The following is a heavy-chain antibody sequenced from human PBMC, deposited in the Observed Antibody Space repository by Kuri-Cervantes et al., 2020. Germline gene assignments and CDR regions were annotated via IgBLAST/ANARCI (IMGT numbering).Heavy chain of an antibody. V-gene: IGHV4-61*08. D-gene: IGHD3-16*01. CDR2: IYYSGST. Sequence: SETLSLTCTVSGGSVSSGGYYWSWIRQPPGKGLEWIGYIYYSGSTNYNPSLKSRVTMSVDTSKNQFSLKLSSVTAADTAVYYCARSKLRFPFDPWGQGTLVTVSS. J-gene: IGHJ5*02. CDR1: GGSVSSGGYY. CDR3: ARSKLRFPFDP.